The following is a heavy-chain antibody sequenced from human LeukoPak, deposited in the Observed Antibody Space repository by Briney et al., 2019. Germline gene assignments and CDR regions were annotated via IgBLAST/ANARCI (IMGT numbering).Heavy chain of an antibody. J-gene: IGHJ4*02. CDR2: ISGSGGST. D-gene: IGHD3-3*01. V-gene: IGHV3-23*01. Sequence: GGSLRLSCAASGFTLSSYAMSWVRQAPGKGLEWVSAISGSGGSTYYADSVKGRFTISRDNSKNTLYLQMNSLRAEDTAVYYCARDPGRFLEWYVFDYWGQGTLVTVSS. CDR3: ARDPGRFLEWYVFDY. CDR1: GFTLSSYA.